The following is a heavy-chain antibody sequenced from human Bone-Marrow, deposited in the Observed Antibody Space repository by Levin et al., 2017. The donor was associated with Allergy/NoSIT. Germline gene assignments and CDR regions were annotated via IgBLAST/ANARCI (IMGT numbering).Heavy chain of an antibody. CDR1: GFTFSSYA. D-gene: IGHD6-19*01. CDR3: AKNRQWLAPKNLDY. V-gene: IGHV3-23*01. Sequence: GGSLRLSCAASGFTFSSYAMSWVRQAPGKGLEWVSSISGSGDSTYYADSVKGRFTISRDYSKNTLYLQMNILRAEDTAIYYCAKNRQWLAPKNLDYWGQGTLVTVAS. CDR2: ISGSGDST. J-gene: IGHJ4*02.